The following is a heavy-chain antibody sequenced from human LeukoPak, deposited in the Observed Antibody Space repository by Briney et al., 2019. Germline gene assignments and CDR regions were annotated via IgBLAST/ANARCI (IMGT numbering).Heavy chain of an antibody. CDR2: ISSSGTTK. J-gene: IGHJ4*02. D-gene: IGHD5-18*01. Sequence: PGGSLRLPCAASGFTFSSYEMNWVRQAPGKGLEWVSYISSSGTTKYYADSVKGRFTISRDNVKNSLYLQMNSLRAEDTAVYYCARDRGLNSYGLDYWGQGTLVNVSS. V-gene: IGHV3-48*03. CDR1: GFTFSSYE. CDR3: ARDRGLNSYGLDY.